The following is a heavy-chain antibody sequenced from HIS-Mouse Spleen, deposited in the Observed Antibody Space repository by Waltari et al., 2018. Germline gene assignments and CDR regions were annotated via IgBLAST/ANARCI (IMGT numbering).Heavy chain of an antibody. Sequence: EVQLVESGGGLVQTGRSLRPSCAASGFTFDDYAMHWVRQAPGKGLEWVSGISWNSGSIGYADSVKGRFTISRDNAKNSLYLQMNSLRAEDTALYYCAKDGRSLNYWGQGTLVTVSS. CDR3: AKDGRSLNY. CDR1: GFTFDDYA. V-gene: IGHV3-9*01. CDR2: ISWNSGSI. J-gene: IGHJ4*02.